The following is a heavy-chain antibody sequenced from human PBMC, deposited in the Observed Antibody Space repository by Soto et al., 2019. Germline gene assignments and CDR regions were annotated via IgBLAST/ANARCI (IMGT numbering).Heavy chain of an antibody. J-gene: IGHJ4*02. Sequence: QVQLQESGPGLVKPSETLSLTCTVSGGSISSYYWSWIRQPPGKGLEWIGYIYYSGSTNYNPSLKSRVTTSVDTSKNQFSLKLSSVTAADTAVYYCARGGLWFGELRWGQGTLVTVSS. CDR2: IYYSGST. CDR1: GGSISSYY. V-gene: IGHV4-59*01. CDR3: ARGGLWFGELR. D-gene: IGHD3-10*01.